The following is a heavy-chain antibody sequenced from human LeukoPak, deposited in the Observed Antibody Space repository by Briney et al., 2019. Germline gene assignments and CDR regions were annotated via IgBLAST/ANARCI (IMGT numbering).Heavy chain of an antibody. CDR2: INHSGST. Sequence: SETLSLTCAVYGGSFSGYYWSWIRQPPGKGLEWIGEINHSGSTNHNPSLKSRVTISVDTSKNQFSLKLTSVTAADTAVYYCARPVPSRLGWFDPWGQGTLVTVSS. J-gene: IGHJ5*02. D-gene: IGHD1-1*01. V-gene: IGHV4-34*01. CDR3: ARPVPSRLGWFDP. CDR1: GGSFSGYY.